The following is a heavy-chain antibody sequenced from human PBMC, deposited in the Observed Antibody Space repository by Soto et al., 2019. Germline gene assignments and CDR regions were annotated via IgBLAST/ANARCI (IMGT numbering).Heavy chain of an antibody. CDR2: IDIGGNT. CDR1: GFSVTNNY. Sequence: EVQVVESGGGLVQPGGSLRLSCAASGFSVTNNYMNWVRQAPGKGLEWVSIIDIGGNTYYADSVKDRFTISRDNSRNTLYLQMDSQRAEDTAVYYCARGRGSTGYLGREHYFDYWGQGTLVTVSP. CDR3: ARGRGSTGYLGREHYFDY. J-gene: IGHJ4*02. D-gene: IGHD2-2*01. V-gene: IGHV3-66*01.